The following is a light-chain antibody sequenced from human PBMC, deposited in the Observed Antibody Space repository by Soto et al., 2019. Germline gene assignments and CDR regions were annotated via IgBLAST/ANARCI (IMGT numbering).Light chain of an antibody. Sequence: EIVLTQSPATLSLSPGERATLSCRASQSVGRDYLAWYQQKPGQAPMVVIYNASNRASGIPDRFSGSGSGTDFTLTISRLEPEDFAVYYCHQYAYAPWTFGQGTKVEIK. J-gene: IGKJ1*01. CDR1: QSVGRDY. CDR2: NAS. V-gene: IGKV3-20*01. CDR3: HQYAYAPWT.